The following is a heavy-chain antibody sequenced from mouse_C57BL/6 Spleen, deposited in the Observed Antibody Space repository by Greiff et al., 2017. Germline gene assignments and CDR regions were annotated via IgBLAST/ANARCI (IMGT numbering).Heavy chain of an antibody. CDR3: ARWYYYGYYFDY. V-gene: IGHV1-26*01. CDR1: GYTFTDYY. CDR2: INPNNGGT. J-gene: IGHJ2*01. Sequence: EVQLQQSGPELVKPGASVKISCKASGYTFTDYYMNWVKQSHGKSLEWIGDINPNNGGTSYNQKFKGKATLTVDKSSSTAYMELRSLTSEDSAVYYCARWYYYGYYFDYWGQGTTLTVSS. D-gene: IGHD1-2*01.